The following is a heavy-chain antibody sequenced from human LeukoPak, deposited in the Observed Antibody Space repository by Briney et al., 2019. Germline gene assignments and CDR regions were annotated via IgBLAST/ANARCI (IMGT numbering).Heavy chain of an antibody. CDR3: ARKGSLNYYGMDV. J-gene: IGHJ6*02. V-gene: IGHV3-33*08. Sequence: GGSLRLSCAASGFTFSSYGMHWVRQAPGKGLEWVAVIWYDGSNKYDADSVKGRFTISRDNSKNTLYLQMNSLRAEDTAVYYCARKGSLNYYGMDVWGQGTTVTVSS. CDR1: GFTFSSYG. D-gene: IGHD2-8*01. CDR2: IWYDGSNK.